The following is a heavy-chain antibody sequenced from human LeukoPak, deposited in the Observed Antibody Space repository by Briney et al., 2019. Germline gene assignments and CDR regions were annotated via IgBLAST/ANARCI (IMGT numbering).Heavy chain of an antibody. CDR2: INSDGSST. V-gene: IGHV3-74*01. J-gene: IGHJ4*02. Sequence: GGSLRLSCAASGFTFSSYWMHWVRQAPGKGLVWVSRINSDGSSTSYADSVKGRFTISRDNSKNTLYLQMNSLRAEDTAVYYCAKGGYDFWSGYPYWGQGTLVTVSS. D-gene: IGHD3-3*01. CDR3: AKGGYDFWSGYPY. CDR1: GFTFSSYW.